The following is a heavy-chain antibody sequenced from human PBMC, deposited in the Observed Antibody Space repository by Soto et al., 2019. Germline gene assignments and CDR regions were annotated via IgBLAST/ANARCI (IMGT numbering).Heavy chain of an antibody. CDR1: GLTFSTSA. D-gene: IGHD5-12*01. CDR2: IVVGSGST. J-gene: IGHJ4*01. V-gene: IGHV1-58*01. CDR3: AAPPNRDAYNYGY. Sequence: GASVKVSCKASGLTFSTSAVQWVRQARGQRLEWIGWIVVGSGSTKYAQQFQERVTITRDMSTSTAYMELSSLRSEDTAVYYCAAPPNRDAYNYGYWG.